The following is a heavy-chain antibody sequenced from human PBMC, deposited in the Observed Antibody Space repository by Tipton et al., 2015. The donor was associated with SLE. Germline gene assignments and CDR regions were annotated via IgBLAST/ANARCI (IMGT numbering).Heavy chain of an antibody. CDR1: GFTVSSNY. CDR3: ARGHCTGGVCSDAFDI. CDR2: IYSGGST. D-gene: IGHD2-8*02. V-gene: IGHV3-53*05. J-gene: IGHJ3*02. Sequence: SLRLSCAASGFTVSSNYVSWVRQAPGKGLEWVSVIYSGGSTYYADSVKGRFTISRDNSKNTLYLQMNSLRAEDTAVYYCARGHCTGGVCSDAFDIWGQGTMVTVSS.